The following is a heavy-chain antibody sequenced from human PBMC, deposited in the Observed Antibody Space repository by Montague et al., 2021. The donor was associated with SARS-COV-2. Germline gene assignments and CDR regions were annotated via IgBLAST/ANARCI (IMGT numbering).Heavy chain of an antibody. J-gene: IGHJ3*02. Sequence: SETLSLTCTVSGGSISSYYLSWIWQPPGKGLEWIGYMYYSGSTNXNPSLKSRVTISVDTSKNQFSLKLSSMTAADTAVYYCARAGRGYCSSTSCQSAFDIWGQGTMVTVSS. V-gene: IGHV4-59*01. CDR3: ARAGRGYCSSTSCQSAFDI. D-gene: IGHD2-2*01. CDR1: GGSISSYY. CDR2: MYYSGST.